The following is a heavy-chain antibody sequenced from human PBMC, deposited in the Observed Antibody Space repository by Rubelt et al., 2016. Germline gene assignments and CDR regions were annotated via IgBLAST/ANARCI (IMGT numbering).Heavy chain of an antibody. V-gene: IGHV3-74*01. CDR3: ARVGYGSGSCYSHYYYGMDV. Sequence: GRFTISRDNAKNTLYLQMNSLRAEDTAVYYCARVGYGSGSCYSHYYYGMDVWGQGTTVTVSS. J-gene: IGHJ6*02. D-gene: IGHD3-10*01.